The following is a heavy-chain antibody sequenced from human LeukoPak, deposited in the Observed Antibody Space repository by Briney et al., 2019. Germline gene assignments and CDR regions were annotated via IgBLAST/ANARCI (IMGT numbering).Heavy chain of an antibody. Sequence: GGSLRLSCAASGFTFRSYAMTWVRQAPGKGLEWVSAISGSGGSTYYADSVKGRFTISRDNSKNTLYLQMNSLRAEDTAVYYCAKDLYDSSGYPVGAFDNWGQGTLVTVSS. CDR1: GFTFRSYA. J-gene: IGHJ4*02. V-gene: IGHV3-23*01. D-gene: IGHD3-22*01. CDR3: AKDLYDSSGYPVGAFDN. CDR2: ISGSGGST.